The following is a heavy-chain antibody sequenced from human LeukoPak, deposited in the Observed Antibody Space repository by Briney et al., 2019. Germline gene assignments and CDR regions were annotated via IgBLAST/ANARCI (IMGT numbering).Heavy chain of an antibody. J-gene: IGHJ4*02. CDR3: ARGPHLYSSGPTPFDY. Sequence: GGFLRLSCAASGFTFSSYGMHWVRQAPGKGLEWVAVMWYDGSNKYYADSVKGRFTISRDNSKNTLYLQMNSLRAEDTAVYYCARGPHLYSSGPTPFDYWGQGTLVTVSS. CDR1: GFTFSSYG. CDR2: MWYDGSNK. V-gene: IGHV3-33*01. D-gene: IGHD6-19*01.